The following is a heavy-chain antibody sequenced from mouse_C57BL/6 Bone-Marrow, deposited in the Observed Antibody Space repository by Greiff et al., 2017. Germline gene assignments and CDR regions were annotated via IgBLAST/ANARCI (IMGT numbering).Heavy chain of an antibody. CDR2: IDPSDSYT. CDR1: GYTFTSYW. Sequence: QVQLQQPGAELVMPGASVKLSCKASGYTFTSYWMHWVKQRPGQGLEWIGEIDPSDSYTNYNQKFKGKSTLTVDKSSSTAYMQLSSLTSEDSAVNYCAKTAHVDFDYWGQGTTLTVSS. CDR3: AKTAHVDFDY. J-gene: IGHJ2*01. V-gene: IGHV1-69*01. D-gene: IGHD3-2*02.